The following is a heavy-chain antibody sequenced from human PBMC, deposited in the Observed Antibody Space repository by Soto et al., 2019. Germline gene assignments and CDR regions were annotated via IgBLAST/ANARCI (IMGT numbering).Heavy chain of an antibody. Sequence: GGSLRLSCAASGFTFSSYGMNWVRQAPGRGLEWVSVISGSGTDTYYADSVKGRFTISRDNSKNTLYLQMNSLRAEDTAVYYCAKDPPPMIVPSWGQGTLVTVSS. J-gene: IGHJ5*02. CDR2: ISGSGTDT. D-gene: IGHD3-22*01. CDR3: AKDPPPMIVPS. V-gene: IGHV3-23*01. CDR1: GFTFSSYG.